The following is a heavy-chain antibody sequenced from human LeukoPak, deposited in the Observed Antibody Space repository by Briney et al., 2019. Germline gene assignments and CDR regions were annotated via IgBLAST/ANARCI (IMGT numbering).Heavy chain of an antibody. D-gene: IGHD2-2*01. J-gene: IGHJ4*02. V-gene: IGHV1-8*01. CDR2: MNPNSGIT. Sequence: ASVKVSYKASGYTFTSYDVNWVRQATGQGREGRGGMNPNSGITGYSQNFQRTVTMTRTTSISTAYMDLSSLRSEDTAVYYCARGFTRCSSTTCNLSDFDYWGQGTLVTVSS. CDR3: ARGFTRCSSTTCNLSDFDY. CDR1: GYTFTSYD.